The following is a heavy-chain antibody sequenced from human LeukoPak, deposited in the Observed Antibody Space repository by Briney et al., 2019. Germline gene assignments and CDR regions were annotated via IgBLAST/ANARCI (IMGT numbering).Heavy chain of an antibody. D-gene: IGHD3-22*01. CDR1: GNSISSGDNY. J-gene: IGHJ4*02. CDR3: ARASYSYDINGWVPFDY. Sequence: PSETLSLTCTVSGNSISSGDNYWSWIRQPAGKGLEWIGRIYTSGSTNYNPSLKSRVTISGDTSRNQFSLRLTSVTAADTAVYYCARASYSYDINGWVPFDYWGQGTLVTVSS. CDR2: IYTSGST. V-gene: IGHV4-61*02.